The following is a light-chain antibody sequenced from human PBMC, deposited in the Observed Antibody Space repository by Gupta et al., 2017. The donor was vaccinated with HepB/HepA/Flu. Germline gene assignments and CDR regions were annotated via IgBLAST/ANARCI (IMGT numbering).Light chain of an antibody. CDR1: TSDVGGYKY. CDR2: DVS. J-gene: IGLJ2*01. Sequence: QSALTQPRSVSGSPGQSVTISCTGTTSDVGGYKYVSWYQQHPGKAPKLMIDDVSKRPSGVPDRFSGSQSGNTASLTISGLQAEDEADYYCCSYAGSSLGSHVIFGGGTKLTVL. CDR3: CSYAGSSLGSHVI. V-gene: IGLV2-11*01.